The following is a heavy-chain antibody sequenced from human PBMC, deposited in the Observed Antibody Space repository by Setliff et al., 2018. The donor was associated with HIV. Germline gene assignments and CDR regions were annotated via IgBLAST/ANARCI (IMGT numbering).Heavy chain of an antibody. V-gene: IGHV4-34*01. CDR3: ASRVYYYDDSATLREEGFVP. Sequence: SETLSLTCAVYGASFSGYYWSWIRQPPGKGLEWIGEINLSRSTDYNPSLKSRVTISVDTSKDQFSLKLSSVTAADTAVYYCASRVYYYDDSATLREEGFVPWGQGTLVTVSS. D-gene: IGHD3-22*01. J-gene: IGHJ5*02. CDR2: INLSRST. CDR1: GASFSGYY.